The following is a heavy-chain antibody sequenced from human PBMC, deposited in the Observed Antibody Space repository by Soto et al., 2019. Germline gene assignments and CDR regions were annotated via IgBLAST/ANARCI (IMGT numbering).Heavy chain of an antibody. J-gene: IGHJ2*01. CDR1: GFTFSSHW. Sequence: GGSLRLSCAVSGFTFSSHWMSWVRQAPGKGLEWVANIDQDGTQRFYADSVKGRFTISRDNGKNSLYLQTNSLRAEDTAVYYCATLYGPDLWGRGTLVTVSS. CDR2: IDQDGTQR. CDR3: ATLYGPDL. D-gene: IGHD3-10*01. V-gene: IGHV3-7*01.